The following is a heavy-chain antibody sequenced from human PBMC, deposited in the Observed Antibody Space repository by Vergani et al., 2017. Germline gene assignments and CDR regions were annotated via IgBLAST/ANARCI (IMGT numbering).Heavy chain of an antibody. J-gene: IGHJ6*04. Sequence: EVDLVESGGGLAQPGGSLRLSCEASGITFWKFGMHWVRQGPGKGLDWVSGISWNSGAVDYADSVRGRFTISRDNAKNSLFLEMNSLRTEDTANYYCRGEMDVWGKGTTVTVSS. CDR2: ISWNSGAV. CDR3: RGEMDV. V-gene: IGHV3-9*01. CDR1: GITFWKFG.